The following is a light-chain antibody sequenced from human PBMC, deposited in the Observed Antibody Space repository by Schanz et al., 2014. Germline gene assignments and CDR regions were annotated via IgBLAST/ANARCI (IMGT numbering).Light chain of an antibody. CDR1: QSFISTY. Sequence: EIVLTQSPGTLSLSPGERATLSCRTSQSFISTYLAWYKLRPGQAPRLLIFGASSRATGISDRFSGSGSGTDFTLTISRLEPEDFAMYYCQQYYSSPWTFGQGTKVEIK. CDR3: QQYYSSPWT. CDR2: GAS. J-gene: IGKJ1*01. V-gene: IGKV3-20*01.